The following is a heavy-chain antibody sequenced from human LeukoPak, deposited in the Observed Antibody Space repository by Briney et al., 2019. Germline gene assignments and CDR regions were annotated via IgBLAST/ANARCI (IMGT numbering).Heavy chain of an antibody. J-gene: IGHJ4*02. Sequence: GGSLRLSCAASGFTFSSYEMNWVRQAPGKGLEWVSYISSSGSTIYYADSVKGRFTISRDNAKNSLYLQMNSLRAEDTAVYYCAREDDYGGYTRGGFDYWGQGTLVTVSS. CDR1: GFTFSSYE. CDR3: AREDDYGGYTRGGFDY. D-gene: IGHD4-23*01. CDR2: ISSSGSTI. V-gene: IGHV3-48*03.